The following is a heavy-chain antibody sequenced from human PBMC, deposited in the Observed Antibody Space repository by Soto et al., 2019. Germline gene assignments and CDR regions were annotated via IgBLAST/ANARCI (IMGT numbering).Heavy chain of an antibody. CDR1: LFTFSSYA. Sequence: QPGGSLRLACSASLFTFSSYAMSCFRQAPGKGLEWVSAISGSGGSTYYADSVKGRFTISRDNSKNTLYLQMNSLRAEDTAVYYCGIVVVMPYYFDYWGQGTLVTVSS. CDR2: ISGSGGST. D-gene: IGHD3-22*01. CDR3: GIVVVMPYYFDY. J-gene: IGHJ4*02. V-gene: IGHV3-23*01.